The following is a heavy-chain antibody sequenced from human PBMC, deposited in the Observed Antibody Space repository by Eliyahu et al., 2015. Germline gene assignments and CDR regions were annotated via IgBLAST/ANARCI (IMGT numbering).Heavy chain of an antibody. CDR1: GDSVSSNSAG. D-gene: IGHD4-17*01. V-gene: IGHV6-1*01. J-gene: IGHJ4*02. CDR2: AYFRSKWIY. Sequence: QVQLQQSGPGLVKPSQTLSLTCAISGDSVSSNSAGWNWMRQSPSRGLEWVGGAYFRSKWIYEYGESVKSRITITPDTSKNQFSLQLNSVTPEDTAIYYCARDVDYGVWGQGTLVSVPS. CDR3: ARDVDYGV.